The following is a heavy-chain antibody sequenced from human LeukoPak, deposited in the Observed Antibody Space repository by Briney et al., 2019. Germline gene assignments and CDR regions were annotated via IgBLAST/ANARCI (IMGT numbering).Heavy chain of an antibody. D-gene: IGHD3-22*01. CDR3: ATSGYYSRDAFDI. J-gene: IGHJ3*02. Sequence: GGSLRLSCAASGFTFSSYWMSWVRQAPGKGLEWVANIKEDGSEKYYVDSVKGRFTISRDNAKNSLYLQMNSLRAEDTAVYYCATSGYYSRDAFDIWGQGTMVTVSS. CDR1: GFTFSSYW. V-gene: IGHV3-7*02. CDR2: IKEDGSEK.